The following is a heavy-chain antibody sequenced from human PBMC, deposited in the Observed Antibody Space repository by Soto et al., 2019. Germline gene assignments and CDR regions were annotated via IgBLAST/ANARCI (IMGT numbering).Heavy chain of an antibody. CDR3: TRGPGIAAL. CDR1: GDSISSYY. CDR2: IYYSGST. J-gene: IGHJ4*02. D-gene: IGHD6-13*01. Sequence: QVQLQESGPGLVKPSETLSLTCTVSGDSISSYYWSWIRQPPGKGLEWIGYIYYSGSTNYNPSLKSRVNISVDTSKNQVSPKLSSVAAADTAVYYCTRGPGIAALWGQGTLVTVSS. V-gene: IGHV4-59*01.